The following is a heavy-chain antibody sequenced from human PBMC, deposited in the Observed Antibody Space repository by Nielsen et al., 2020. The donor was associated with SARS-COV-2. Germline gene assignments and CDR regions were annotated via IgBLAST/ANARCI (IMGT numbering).Heavy chain of an antibody. J-gene: IGHJ4*02. CDR3: ARGSKSLGELLSSYFDY. D-gene: IGHD3-10*01. Sequence: SETLSLTCTVSGASISRGDYYWSWVRQPPGKGPEWIGYISYGGTTYYNPSLRSRFSISIDMSKNQFSLKLPSVTAADTAVYYCARGSKSLGELLSSYFDYWGLGTLVTVSS. CDR2: ISYGGTT. CDR1: GASISRGDYY. V-gene: IGHV4-30-4*08.